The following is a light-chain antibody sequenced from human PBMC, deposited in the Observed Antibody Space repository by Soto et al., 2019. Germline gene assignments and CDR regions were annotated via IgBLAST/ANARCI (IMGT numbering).Light chain of an antibody. CDR2: GAS. V-gene: IGKV3-20*01. CDR1: QSVSSK. CDR3: QQYSSSAPGYT. Sequence: EIVMTQSPATLSVSPGEGATLSCRASQSVSSKLAWYQQKPGQAPRLLIFGASRRAAGIPDRFSGSGSGTDFTLTITRLEPEDFAVYYCQQYSSSAPGYTFGQGTKVDIK. J-gene: IGKJ2*01.